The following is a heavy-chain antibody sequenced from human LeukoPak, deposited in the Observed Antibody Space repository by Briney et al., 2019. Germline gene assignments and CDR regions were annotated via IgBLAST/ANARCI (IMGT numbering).Heavy chain of an antibody. CDR1: GFTFSSYG. Sequence: GGSLRLSCAASGFTFSSYGMNWVRQAPGKGLEWVSSISGSGASTYYTDSVKGRFTISRDHSKNTLYLQMNSLRAGDTAVYFCAKSSDTFGGVIVAWGQGTLVSVSA. D-gene: IGHD3-16*02. J-gene: IGHJ5*01. CDR3: AKSSDTFGGVIVA. CDR2: ISGSGAST. V-gene: IGHV3-23*01.